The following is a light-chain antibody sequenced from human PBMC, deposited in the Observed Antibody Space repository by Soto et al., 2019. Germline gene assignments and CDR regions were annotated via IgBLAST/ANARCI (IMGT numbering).Light chain of an antibody. Sequence: QAVVTQPASVSGSPGQSITLSCTGSGLDVGGYNYISWYQQHPGEAPKLLIFEVNNRPSGVSDRFSASKSDNTASLTISGLQAEDEAVYYCSSYAGSTFWVFGGGTKVTVL. V-gene: IGLV2-14*01. CDR2: EVN. CDR1: GLDVGGYNY. CDR3: SSYAGSTFWV. J-gene: IGLJ3*02.